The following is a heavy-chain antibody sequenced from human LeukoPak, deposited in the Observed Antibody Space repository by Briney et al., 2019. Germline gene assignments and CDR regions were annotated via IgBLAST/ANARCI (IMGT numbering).Heavy chain of an antibody. CDR3: ARQDMGSYFDY. V-gene: IGHV4-59*08. CDR2: IYYSGST. CDR1: GGSISSYY. Sequence: SETLSLTCTVSGGSISSYYWSWIRQPPGKGLEWIGYIYYSGSTNYNPSLKSRVTISVDTSKNQFSLKLSSVTAADTAVYYCARQDMGSYFDYWGQGTLVTVSS. J-gene: IGHJ4*02. D-gene: IGHD3-10*01.